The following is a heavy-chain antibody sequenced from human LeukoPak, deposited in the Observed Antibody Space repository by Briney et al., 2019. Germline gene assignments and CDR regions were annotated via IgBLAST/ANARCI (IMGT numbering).Heavy chain of an antibody. V-gene: IGHV1-8*03. CDR1: GYTFTSYD. CDR3: AREWDGSGYYPPWDDAFAI. Sequence: ASVKVSCKASGYTFTSYDINWVRQATGQGLEWMGWMNPNSGNTGYAQKFQGRVTITRNTSISTAYMELSSLRAEDTAVFYCAREWDGSGYYPPWDDAFAIWGQGTMVTVSS. D-gene: IGHD3-22*01. J-gene: IGHJ3*02. CDR2: MNPNSGNT.